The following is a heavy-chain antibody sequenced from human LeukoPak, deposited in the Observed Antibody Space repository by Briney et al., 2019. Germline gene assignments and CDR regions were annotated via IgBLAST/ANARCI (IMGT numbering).Heavy chain of an antibody. CDR3: ARQWGYFDY. J-gene: IGHJ4*02. CDR1: GGSISSYY. V-gene: IGHV4-59*08. CDR2: IYYSGST. Sequence: TSGTLSLTCTVSGGSISSYYWSWIRQPPGKGLEWIGYIYYSGSTNYNPSLKSRVTISVDTSKNQFSLKLSSVTAADTAVYYCARQWGYFDYWGQGTLVTVSS. D-gene: IGHD3-16*01.